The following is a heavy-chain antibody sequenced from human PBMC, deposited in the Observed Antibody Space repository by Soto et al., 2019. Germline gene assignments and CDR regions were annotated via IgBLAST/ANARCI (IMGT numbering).Heavy chain of an antibody. J-gene: IGHJ2*01. CDR1: GGSISSSSYY. Sequence: PSETLSLTCTVSGGSISSSSYYWGWIRQPPGKGLEWIGSIYYSGSTYYNPSLKSRVTISVDTSKNQFSLKLSSVTAADTAVYYCAAFLGAYWYFDLWGRGTLVTVYS. V-gene: IGHV4-39*01. CDR2: IYYSGST. CDR3: AAFLGAYWYFDL. D-gene: IGHD1-26*01.